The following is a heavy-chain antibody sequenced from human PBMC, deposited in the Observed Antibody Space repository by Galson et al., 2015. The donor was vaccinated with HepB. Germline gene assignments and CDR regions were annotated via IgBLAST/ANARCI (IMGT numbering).Heavy chain of an antibody. V-gene: IGHV3-48*02. CDR1: GFTFSSYS. CDR2: ISSSSSTI. Sequence: SLRLSCAASGFTFSSYSMNWVRQAPGKGLEWVSYISSSSSTIYYADSVKGRFTISRDNAKNSLYLQMNSLRDEDTAVYYCARDFSYSGYDYDGPDGSDYSYYYRMAVWGQATTVTVSS. J-gene: IGHJ6*02. CDR3: ARDFSYSGYDYDGPDGSDYSYYYRMAV. D-gene: IGHD5-12*01.